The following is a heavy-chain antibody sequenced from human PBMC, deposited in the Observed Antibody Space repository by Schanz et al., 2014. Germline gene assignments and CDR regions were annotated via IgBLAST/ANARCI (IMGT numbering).Heavy chain of an antibody. Sequence: VQLLESGGGLVQPGGSLKLSCSASGFTFRNYALSWVRQAPGKGLAWVSAISGSGGSTYYADSVKGRFTISRDNSNHTLYLQMNSLRAEDTAVYYCARRITGTHHNPYYHGMDVWGQGTTVTVSS. CDR1: GFTFRNYA. J-gene: IGHJ6*02. CDR3: ARRITGTHHNPYYHGMDV. V-gene: IGHV3-23*01. D-gene: IGHD1-20*01. CDR2: ISGSGGST.